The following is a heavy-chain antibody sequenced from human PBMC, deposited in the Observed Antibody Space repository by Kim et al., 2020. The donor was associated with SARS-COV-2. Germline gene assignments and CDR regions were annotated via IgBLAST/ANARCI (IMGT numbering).Heavy chain of an antibody. D-gene: IGHD1-26*01. CDR3: ARQVGATSDGDY. CDR2: IIPILGIA. V-gene: IGHV1-69*02. Sequence: SVKVSCKASGGTFSSYTISWVRQAPGQGLEWMGRIIPILGIANYAQKFQGRVTITADKSTSTAYMELSSLRSEDTAVYYCARQVGATSDGDYWGQEPWSPSPQ. CDR1: GGTFSSYT. J-gene: IGHJ4*01.